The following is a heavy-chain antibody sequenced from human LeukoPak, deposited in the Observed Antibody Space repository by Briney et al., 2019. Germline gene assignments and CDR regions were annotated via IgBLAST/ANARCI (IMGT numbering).Heavy chain of an antibody. D-gene: IGHD2-21*02. J-gene: IGHJ2*01. V-gene: IGHV4-59*08. CDR1: GGSISNYY. Sequence: PSETLSLTCTVSGGSISNYYWSWIRQPPGKGLEWIGYIYYSGTTNYNPLLKSRVTISVDTSKNQFSLKLSSVTAADTAVYYCATSIAYCGGDCYPTYWYFDLWGRGTLVTVSS. CDR3: ATSIAYCGGDCYPTYWYFDL. CDR2: IYYSGTT.